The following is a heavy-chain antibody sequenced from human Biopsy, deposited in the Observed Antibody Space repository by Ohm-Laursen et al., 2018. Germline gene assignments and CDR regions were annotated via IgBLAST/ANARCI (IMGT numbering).Heavy chain of an antibody. CDR2: IGTAADI. J-gene: IGHJ5*02. V-gene: IGHV3-13*01. CDR3: ARGTFRYDSSGYSWLDP. CDR1: GFTFSSYD. Sequence: GQTLSLTCAASGFTFSSYDMHWVRQVPGKGLEWVSAIGTAADIYYSGSVKGRFTISRENAKNSLYLQMNSLRAGDTAVYYCARGTFRYDSSGYSWLDPWGQGTLVTVSS. D-gene: IGHD3-22*01.